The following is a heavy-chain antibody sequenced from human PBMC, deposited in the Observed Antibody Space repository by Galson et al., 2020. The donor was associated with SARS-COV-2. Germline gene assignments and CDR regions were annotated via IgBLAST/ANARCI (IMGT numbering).Heavy chain of an antibody. CDR3: ARLGSWFDP. V-gene: IGHV3-23*01. Sequence: GSLRLSCAASGFTFSSYDMSWVRQGPGKGLEWVSIIRGRGGTTNYADSVRGRFTISRDNSKNTVYLQMNSLRAEDTAIYYCARLGSWFDPWGQGTLVSVSS. CDR1: GFTFSSYD. CDR2: IRGRGGTT. D-gene: IGHD7-27*01. J-gene: IGHJ5*02.